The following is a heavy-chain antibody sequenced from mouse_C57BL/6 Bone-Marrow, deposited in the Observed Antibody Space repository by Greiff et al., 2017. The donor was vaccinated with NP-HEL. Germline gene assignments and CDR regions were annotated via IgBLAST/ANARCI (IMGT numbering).Heavy chain of an antibody. V-gene: IGHV1-81*01. Sequence: QVQLQQSGAELARPGASVKLSCKASGYTFTSYGISWVKQRTGQGLEWIGVIYPRSGNTYYNEKFKGKATLTADKSSSTAYMELRSLTSEDSAVYFCARSGELRLRFAYWGQGTLVTVSA. J-gene: IGHJ3*01. CDR2: IYPRSGNT. CDR3: ARSGELRLRFAY. D-gene: IGHD3-2*02. CDR1: GYTFTSYG.